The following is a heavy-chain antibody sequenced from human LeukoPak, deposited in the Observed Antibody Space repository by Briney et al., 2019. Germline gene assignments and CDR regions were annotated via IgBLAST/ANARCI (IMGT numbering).Heavy chain of an antibody. CDR1: GFTFSSYA. V-gene: IGHV3-23*01. Sequence: GASLRLSCAASGFTFSSYAMSWVHQAPGKGLEWVSTISDSGGSTYYADSVKGRFTISRDTSKNTLYLQMNSLRADDTAVYYCAKGSRWYWFDPWGQGTLVTVSS. J-gene: IGHJ5*02. CDR3: AKGSRWYWFDP. D-gene: IGHD6-13*01. CDR2: ISDSGGST.